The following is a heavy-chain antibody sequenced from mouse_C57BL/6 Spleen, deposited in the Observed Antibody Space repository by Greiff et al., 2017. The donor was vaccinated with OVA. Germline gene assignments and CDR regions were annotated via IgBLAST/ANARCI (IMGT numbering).Heavy chain of an antibody. Sequence: LQESGPELVKPGASVKISCKASGYAFSSSWMNWVKQRPGKGLEWIGRIYPGDGDTNYNGKFKGKATLTADKSSSTAYMQLSSLTSEDSAVYFCARFYYGNYIYAMDYWGQGTSVTVSS. CDR1: GYAFSSSW. CDR2: IYPGDGDT. D-gene: IGHD2-1*01. J-gene: IGHJ4*01. CDR3: ARFYYGNYIYAMDY. V-gene: IGHV1-82*01.